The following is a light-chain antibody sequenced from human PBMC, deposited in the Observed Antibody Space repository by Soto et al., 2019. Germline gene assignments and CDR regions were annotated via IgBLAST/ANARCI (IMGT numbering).Light chain of an antibody. CDR2: EVS. V-gene: IGLV2-14*01. CDR3: SSYTYSGTYV. J-gene: IGLJ1*01. Sequence: QSALTQPASVSGSPGQSITISRAGTASDVGGYNYVSWYQHHPDKAPKLMIYEVSSRPSGVSSRFSGSKSGNTASLTISGLQTEDDGDYFCSSYTYSGTYVFGTGTKVTV. CDR1: ASDVGGYNY.